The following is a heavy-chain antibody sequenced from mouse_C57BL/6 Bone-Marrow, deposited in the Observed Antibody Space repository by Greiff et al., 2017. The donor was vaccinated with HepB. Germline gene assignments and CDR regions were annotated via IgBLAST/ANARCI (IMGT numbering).Heavy chain of an antibody. CDR1: GFTFSSYG. V-gene: IGHV5-6*01. J-gene: IGHJ4*01. CDR2: ISSGGSYT. CDR3: AAYP. D-gene: IGHD2-10*01. Sequence: EVQLVESGGDLVKPGGSLKLSCAASGFTFSSYGMSWVRQTPDKRLEWVATISSGGSYTYYPDSVKGRFTISRDNAKNTLYLQMSSLKSEDTAMYYCAAYPWGQGTSVTVSS.